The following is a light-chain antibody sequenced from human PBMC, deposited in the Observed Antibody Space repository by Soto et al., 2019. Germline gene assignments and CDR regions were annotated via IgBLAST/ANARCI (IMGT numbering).Light chain of an antibody. J-gene: IGKJ4*01. Sequence: DIQMTQSPSTLSAPVGDRVTIACRASQSIGSWLAWYQQKPGKAPKVLIYDASNLESGVPSRFSGSGSGTEFTLTISSLQPDDFATYYCQQYKSCPLTFGGGTKVEIK. CDR2: DAS. CDR3: QQYKSCPLT. CDR1: QSIGSW. V-gene: IGKV1-5*01.